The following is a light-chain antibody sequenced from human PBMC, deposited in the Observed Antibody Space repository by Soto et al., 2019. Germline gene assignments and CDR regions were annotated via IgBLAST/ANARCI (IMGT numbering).Light chain of an antibody. CDR1: QSVSSKY. J-gene: IGKJ1*01. CDR2: GAS. V-gene: IGKV3-20*01. Sequence: EIVLTQSPGTLSLSPGERATLSCRASQSVSSKYLAWYQQKVGQAPRLLIYGASSRATRIPDRFSGSGSGTDFTLTISRLEPEDFAVYYCQQYVSSPPWTFGQGTKVEIK. CDR3: QQYVSSPPWT.